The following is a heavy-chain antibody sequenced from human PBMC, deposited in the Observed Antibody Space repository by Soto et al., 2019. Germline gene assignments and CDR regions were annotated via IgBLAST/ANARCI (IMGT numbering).Heavy chain of an antibody. CDR1: GGPFSSYG. V-gene: IGHV1-69*04. J-gene: IGHJ4*02. D-gene: IGHD3-10*01. CDR3: AREGPGVRFDF. CDR2: IIPFGEIT. Sequence: QVQLVQSGSEVKKPGSSVKVSCKASGGPFSSYGLSWVRQAPGQGLEWMGRIIPFGEITNFEQKFHDRVTITADRGTSTAYMELRSLRSEATAVYFCAREGPGVRFDFWGQGSRVTVSS.